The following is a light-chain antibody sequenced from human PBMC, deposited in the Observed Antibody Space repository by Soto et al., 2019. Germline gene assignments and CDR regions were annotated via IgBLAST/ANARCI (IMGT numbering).Light chain of an antibody. V-gene: IGKV3-20*01. J-gene: IGKJ4*01. CDR2: GAS. CDR3: QQYDNSFS. Sequence: EIVLTQSPATRSLSPGERATLSCRASQSVSSYLAWYQQKPGQAPRLLIYGASTRATGIPARFSGSGSGTDFTLTITRLEPEDFAVYYCQQYDNSFSFGGGTKVDIK. CDR1: QSVSSY.